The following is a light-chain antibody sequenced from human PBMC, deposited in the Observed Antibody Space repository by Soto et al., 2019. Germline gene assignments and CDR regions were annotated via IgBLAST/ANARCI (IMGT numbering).Light chain of an antibody. J-gene: IGLJ2*01. Sequence: QSVLTQPPSASETPEQRVIISCSGGSSNIGTNSVSWYQHLPGTAPKLLIYNSYQRPAGVPDRFSGSKSGTSASLAISGLQSEDEANYYCVAWDDSLKTLLIGGGTKVTVL. V-gene: IGLV1-44*01. CDR1: SSNIGTNS. CDR3: VAWDDSLKTLL. CDR2: NSY.